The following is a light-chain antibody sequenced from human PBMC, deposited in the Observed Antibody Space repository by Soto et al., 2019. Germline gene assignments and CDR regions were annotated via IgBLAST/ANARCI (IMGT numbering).Light chain of an antibody. CDR1: QSVGTF. J-gene: IGKJ5*01. Sequence: DFELTQSPSSLSAFVGDRVTISCRASQSVGTFLCWYQQKPGTAPKLLVYAASNLQIGVPSRFSGSGSGTNFTLTISGLQPEDFATYFCQQNYNTPITFGQGTRLEIK. CDR2: AAS. V-gene: IGKV1-39*01. CDR3: QQNYNTPIT.